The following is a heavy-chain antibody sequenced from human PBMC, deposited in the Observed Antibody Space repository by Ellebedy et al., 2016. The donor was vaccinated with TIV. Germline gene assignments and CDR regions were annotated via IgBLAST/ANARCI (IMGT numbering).Heavy chain of an antibody. CDR1: GYTFSGYY. Sequence: ASVKVSCKASGYTFSGYYVHWVRQAPGQGLEWMGWINPNNSDTNYAQKFQGRVTMTRDTSISTAYMDLSRLRSDDTAVHYCARDPPRTGDSYFDLWGRGTLVTASS. CDR2: INPNNSDT. V-gene: IGHV1-2*02. CDR3: ARDPPRTGDSYFDL. J-gene: IGHJ2*01. D-gene: IGHD1-1*01.